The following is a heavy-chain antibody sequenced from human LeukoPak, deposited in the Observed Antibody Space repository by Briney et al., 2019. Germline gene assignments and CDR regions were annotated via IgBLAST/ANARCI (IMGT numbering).Heavy chain of an antibody. Sequence: TGGSLRLSCAASGFTFSSYAMSWVRQAPGKGLEWVGRIKSKTDGGTTDYAAPVKGRFTISRDDSKNTLYLQMNSLKTEDTAVYYCTTSSNRVYYYYYYMDVWGKGTTVTISS. V-gene: IGHV3-15*01. CDR3: TTSSNRVYYYYYYMDV. D-gene: IGHD1-14*01. CDR2: IKSKTDGGTT. J-gene: IGHJ6*03. CDR1: GFTFSSYA.